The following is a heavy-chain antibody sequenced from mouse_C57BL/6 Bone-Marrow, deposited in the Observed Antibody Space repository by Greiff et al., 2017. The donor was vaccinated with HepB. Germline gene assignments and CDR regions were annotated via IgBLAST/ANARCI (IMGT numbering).Heavy chain of an antibody. Sequence: QVQLQQSGAELARPGASVKLSCKASGYTFTSYGISWVKQRPGQGLEWIGEIYPRSGNTYYNEKFKGKATLTADKSSSTAYMRLRSLTSEDSAVYFCAREEDYWNYFDYWGQGTTLTVSS. D-gene: IGHD2-13*01. CDR3: AREEDYWNYFDY. J-gene: IGHJ2*01. CDR1: GYTFTSYG. CDR2: IYPRSGNT. V-gene: IGHV1-81*01.